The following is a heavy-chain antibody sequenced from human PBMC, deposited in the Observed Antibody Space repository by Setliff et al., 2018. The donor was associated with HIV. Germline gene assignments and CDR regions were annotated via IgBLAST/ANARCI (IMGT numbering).Heavy chain of an antibody. CDR3: ARSGDIVVVVAATEGAWFDP. D-gene: IGHD2-15*01. CDR2: IHYSGST. J-gene: IGHJ5*02. CDR1: GGSITGHY. Sequence: PSETLSLTCTVSGGSITGHYWSWIRQPPGKGLEWIGYIHYSGSTTYNPSLKSRVTISVDTSKNQFSLKLSSVTAADTAVYYCARSGDIVVVVAATEGAWFDPWGQGTLVTVSS. V-gene: IGHV4-59*11.